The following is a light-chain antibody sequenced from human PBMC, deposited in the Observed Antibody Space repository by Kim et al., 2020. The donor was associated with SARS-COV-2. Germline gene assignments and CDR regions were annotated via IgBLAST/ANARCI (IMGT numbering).Light chain of an antibody. CDR3: QKYNGAPWT. J-gene: IGKJ1*01. V-gene: IGKV1-27*01. CDR2: AAS. CDR1: QGISHA. Sequence: VGDRGTITCRAGQGISHALAWYQHKAGKVPKLLIFAASALHSGVPSRFSGRGSGTDFTLTISSLQPEDVATYFCQKYNGAPWTFGQGTKLEI.